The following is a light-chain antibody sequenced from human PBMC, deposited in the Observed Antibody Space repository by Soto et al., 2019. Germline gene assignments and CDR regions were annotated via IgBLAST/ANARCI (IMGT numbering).Light chain of an antibody. CDR3: QQYGSSPLYT. V-gene: IGKV3-20*01. J-gene: IGKJ2*01. CDR2: GAS. CDR1: QSVSSSY. Sequence: EIVLTQSPGTLSLSPGERATLSCRASQSVSSSYLAWYQQKPGQAPRLLIYGASSKGTGIPDRFSGSGSGTDFTLTISSLEPEDFAVYYCQQYGSSPLYTFGQGTKLEIK.